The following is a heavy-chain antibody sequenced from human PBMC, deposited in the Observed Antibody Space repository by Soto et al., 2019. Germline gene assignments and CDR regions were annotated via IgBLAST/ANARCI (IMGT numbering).Heavy chain of an antibody. Sequence: PSETLSLTCAVYGGSFSGCYWSWIRQPPGKGLEWIGEINHSGSTNYNPSLKSRVTISVDTSKNQFSLKLSYVTAADTAVYYCARVYSGSYDYYYYYGMDVWGQGTTVT. CDR1: GGSFSGCY. V-gene: IGHV4-34*01. J-gene: IGHJ6*02. D-gene: IGHD1-26*01. CDR2: INHSGST. CDR3: ARVYSGSYDYYYYYGMDV.